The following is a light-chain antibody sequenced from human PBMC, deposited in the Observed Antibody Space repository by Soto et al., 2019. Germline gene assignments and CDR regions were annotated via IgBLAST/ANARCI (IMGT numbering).Light chain of an antibody. Sequence: DIQMTQSPSSLSASVGDRVTITCRASQDINNYLAWFQQKPGKAPKSLIYAAADLLSGVPSKFSGSGSGTDFTLTISDLQPEDSATYFCQQYKTFPLTFGRGTKVEIK. V-gene: IGKV1-16*02. CDR3: QQYKTFPLT. J-gene: IGKJ4*01. CDR2: AAA. CDR1: QDINNY.